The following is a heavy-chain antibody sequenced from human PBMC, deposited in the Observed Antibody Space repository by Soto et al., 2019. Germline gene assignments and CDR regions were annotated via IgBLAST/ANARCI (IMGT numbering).Heavy chain of an antibody. D-gene: IGHD6-13*01. CDR2: IYPGDSDT. CDR1: GYSFTSYW. J-gene: IGHJ6*02. V-gene: IGHV5-51*01. Sequence: PGESLKISCNGSGYSFTSYWIGWVRQMPGKGLEWMGIIYPGDSDTRYSPSFQGQVTISADKSISTAYLQWSSLKASDTAMYYCATSPGIAAAGPRGYYYYGMDVWGQGTTVTVSS. CDR3: ATSPGIAAAGPRGYYYYGMDV.